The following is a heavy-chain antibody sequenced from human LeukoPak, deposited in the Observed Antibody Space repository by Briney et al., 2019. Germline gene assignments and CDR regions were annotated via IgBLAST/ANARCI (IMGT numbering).Heavy chain of an antibody. CDR2: ISGSGGST. V-gene: IGHV3-23*01. J-gene: IGHJ4*02. Sequence: PGGSLRLSCAASGFTFSSYAMSWVRQAPGKGLEWVSAISGSGGSTYYADSVKGRFTISRDNSKNTLYLQMNSLRAEDTAVYYCAKGKKKGRIAVAAFYLSSTTLYYFDYWGQGTLVTVSS. CDR1: GFTFSSYA. CDR3: AKGKKKGRIAVAAFYLSSTTLYYFDY. D-gene: IGHD6-19*01.